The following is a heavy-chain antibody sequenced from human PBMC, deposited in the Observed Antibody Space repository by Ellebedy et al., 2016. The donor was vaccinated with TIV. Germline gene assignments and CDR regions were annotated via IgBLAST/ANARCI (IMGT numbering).Heavy chain of an antibody. Sequence: PGGSLRLSCAAPGFTFSAYAMHWVRQAPGKGLEYVSAISSDGQRTYYANSVKGRFTMSRDNSKNTLYLHMGSLRDEDMAVYYCAREAYYDSRTGPTFYFEYWGQGTLVTVSS. J-gene: IGHJ4*02. D-gene: IGHD3-22*01. CDR2: ISSDGQRT. CDR3: AREAYYDSRTGPTFYFEY. V-gene: IGHV3-64*01. CDR1: GFTFSAYA.